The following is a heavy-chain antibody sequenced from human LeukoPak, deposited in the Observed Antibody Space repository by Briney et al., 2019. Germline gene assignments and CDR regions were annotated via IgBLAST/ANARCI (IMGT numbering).Heavy chain of an antibody. CDR1: GGSISSYY. CDR2: IYYSGST. J-gene: IGHJ4*02. Sequence: PSETLSLTCTVCGGSISSYYWSWIRQTPGKELEWIGHIYYSGSTNYNPSLKSRVTISVDTCKNQFSLKLSSVTAADTAVYYCARHGNSYGYYFDYWGQGTLVTVSS. D-gene: IGHD5-18*01. CDR3: ARHGNSYGYYFDY. V-gene: IGHV4-59*08.